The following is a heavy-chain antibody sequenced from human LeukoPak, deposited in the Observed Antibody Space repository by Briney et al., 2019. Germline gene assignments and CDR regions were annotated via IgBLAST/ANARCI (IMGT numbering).Heavy chain of an antibody. J-gene: IGHJ3*02. Sequence: TGGSLRLSCAASGSTFSNFGMSWVRQAPGKGLEWVSTIDNRGRTTYYADSVKGRFTISRDNSKNTLYLQMNSLRAEDTAVYYCAKDHRRVGAFDIWGQGTMVTVSS. CDR2: IDNRGRTT. CDR1: GSTFSNFG. CDR3: AKDHRRVGAFDI. D-gene: IGHD3-10*01. V-gene: IGHV3-23*01.